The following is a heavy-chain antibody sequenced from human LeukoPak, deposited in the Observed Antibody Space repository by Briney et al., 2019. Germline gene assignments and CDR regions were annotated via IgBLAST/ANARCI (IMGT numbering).Heavy chain of an antibody. CDR1: GFTFSSYE. CDR2: IISSGSTI. J-gene: IGHJ4*02. V-gene: IGHV3-48*03. D-gene: IGHD3-22*01. Sequence: GGSLRLSCAASGFTFSSYEMNWVRQAPGKGLEWVSYIISSGSTIYYADSVKGRFTISRDNAKNSLYLQMNSLRAEDTAVYYCARAADYYDSSGYQYYFDYWGQGTLVTVSS. CDR3: ARAADYYDSSGYQYYFDY.